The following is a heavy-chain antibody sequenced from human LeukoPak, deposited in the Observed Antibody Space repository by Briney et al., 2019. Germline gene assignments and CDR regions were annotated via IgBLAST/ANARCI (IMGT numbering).Heavy chain of an antibody. CDR1: RFTFSSYA. D-gene: IGHD3-22*01. Sequence: AGGSLRLSCAASRFTFSSYAMHWVRQAPGKGLEWVAVISYDGSNKYYADSVKGRFTISRDNSKNTLYLQMNSLRAEDTAVYYCARERHITMIVVPLYGMDVWGQGTTVTVSS. CDR3: ARERHITMIVVPLYGMDV. V-gene: IGHV3-30-3*01. CDR2: ISYDGSNK. J-gene: IGHJ6*02.